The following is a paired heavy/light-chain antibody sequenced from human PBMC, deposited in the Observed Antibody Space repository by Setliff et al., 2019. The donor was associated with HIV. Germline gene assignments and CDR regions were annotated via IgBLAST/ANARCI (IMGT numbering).Light chain of an antibody. J-gene: IGKJ4*01. CDR1: QSISSY. V-gene: IGKV1-39*01. CDR2: GAF. CDR3: QQTYGSLPT. Sequence: DIKMTQSPSSLSASVGDRITITCRASQSISSYLNWYQHKPGQAPKLLIYGAFNLQSGVPSRFSGTASGTDFTLTIRSLQPDDFATYFCQQTYGSLPTFGGGTKVDI.
Heavy chain of an antibody. CDR3: ARSLRHGGYAGIPGYYSDY. J-gene: IGHJ4*01. CDR1: GGSMSRYY. D-gene: IGHD4-17*01. Sequence: QVQLQASGPGLIKPSETLSLTCSVSGGSMSRYYWTWIRQSPGKELEWIGYVYSNGGTSYNPSLQSRLTISIDMSKDQFSLRLTSVTAADTAVYYCARSLRHGGYAGIPGYYSDYWGHGTQVIVSS. V-gene: IGHV4-59*08. CDR2: VYSNGGT.